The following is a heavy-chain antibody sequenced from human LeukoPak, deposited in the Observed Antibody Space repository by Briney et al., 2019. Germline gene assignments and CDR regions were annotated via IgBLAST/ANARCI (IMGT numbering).Heavy chain of an antibody. V-gene: IGHV3-48*03. CDR1: GFTFSSYE. D-gene: IGHD3-22*01. J-gene: IGHJ4*02. Sequence: PGGSLRLSCAASGFTFSSYEMNWVRQAPGKGLEWVSYISSSGSTIYYADSVKGRFTISRDNSKNTLYLQMNSLRAEDTAVYYCAKDGGNYYDSSGSYFDYWGQGTLVTVSS. CDR2: ISSSGSTI. CDR3: AKDGGNYYDSSGSYFDY.